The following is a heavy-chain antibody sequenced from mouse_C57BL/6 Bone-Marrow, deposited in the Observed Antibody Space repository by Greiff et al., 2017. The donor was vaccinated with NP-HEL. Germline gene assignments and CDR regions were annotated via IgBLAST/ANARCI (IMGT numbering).Heavy chain of an antibody. V-gene: IGHV1-82*01. CDR1: GYAFSSSW. D-gene: IGHD1-1*01. J-gene: IGHJ2*01. CDR2: IYPGDGDT. CDR3: ARWGGYYYDSRFYFDY. Sequence: VQLQQSGPELVKPGASVKISCKASGYAFSSSWMNWVKQRPGKGLEWIGRIYPGDGDTNYNGKFKGKATLTADKSSSTAYMQLSSLTSEDSAVYFCARWGGYYYDSRFYFDYWGQGTTLTVSS.